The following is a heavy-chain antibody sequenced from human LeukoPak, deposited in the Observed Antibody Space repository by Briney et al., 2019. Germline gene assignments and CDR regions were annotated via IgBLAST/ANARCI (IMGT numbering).Heavy chain of an antibody. Sequence: GGSLRLSCAASGSTFSSYAMSWVRQAPGKGLEWVSAISGSGGSTYYADSVKGRFTISRDNSKNTLYLQMNSLRAEDTAVYYCAKDQGGYYYPDAFDIWGQGTMATVSS. J-gene: IGHJ3*02. D-gene: IGHD3-22*01. CDR2: ISGSGGST. V-gene: IGHV3-23*01. CDR3: AKDQGGYYYPDAFDI. CDR1: GSTFSSYA.